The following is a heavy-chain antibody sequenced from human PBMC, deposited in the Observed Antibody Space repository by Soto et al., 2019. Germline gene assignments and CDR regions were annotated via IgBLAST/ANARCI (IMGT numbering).Heavy chain of an antibody. Sequence: SETLSLTCTVSGGSISSGDYYWSWIRQPPGKGLEWIGYIYYSGSTYYNPSLKSRVTISVDTSKNQFSLKLSSVTAADTAVYYCARRNRRIARSGMDVWGQGTTVTVSS. CDR1: GGSISSGDYY. CDR3: ARRNRRIARSGMDV. V-gene: IGHV4-30-4*01. J-gene: IGHJ6*02. CDR2: IYYSGST. D-gene: IGHD6-6*01.